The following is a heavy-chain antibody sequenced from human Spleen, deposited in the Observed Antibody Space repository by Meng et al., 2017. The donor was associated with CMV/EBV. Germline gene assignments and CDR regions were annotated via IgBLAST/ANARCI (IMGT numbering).Heavy chain of an antibody. Sequence: CAVYGGSFSGYYWSWIRQPPGKGLEWIGEINHSGSTNYNPSLKSRVTMSVDRSKNQFSLRLSSVTAADTAIYYCARVTEYGGNCFDSWGQGTLVTVSS. CDR3: ARVTEYGGNCFDS. CDR2: INHSGST. V-gene: IGHV4-34*01. D-gene: IGHD4/OR15-4a*01. CDR1: GGSFSGYY. J-gene: IGHJ4*02.